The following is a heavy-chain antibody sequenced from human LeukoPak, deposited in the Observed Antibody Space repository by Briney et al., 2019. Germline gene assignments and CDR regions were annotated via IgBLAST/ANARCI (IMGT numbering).Heavy chain of an antibody. D-gene: IGHD3-22*01. Sequence: GGSLRLSCAASGFTFSSYEMNWVRLAPGKGLEWVSCISSRSNYIYYADSVKGRFTISRDNAKNSLYLQMNSLRAEDTAVYYCVRDRGRYDSSGYYYEGYFDYWGQGTLVTVSS. J-gene: IGHJ4*02. V-gene: IGHV3-21*01. CDR3: VRDRGRYDSSGYYYEGYFDY. CDR2: ISSRSNYI. CDR1: GFTFSSYE.